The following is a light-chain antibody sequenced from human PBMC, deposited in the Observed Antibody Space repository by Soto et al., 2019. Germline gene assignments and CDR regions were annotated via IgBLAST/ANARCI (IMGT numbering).Light chain of an antibody. CDR2: ENS. J-gene: IGLJ3*02. Sequence: QAVVTQPPSVSAAPGQKVTISCSGSNPNIGNNYVSWYRQAPGTAPQLLIYENSKRLSGVPDRFSGSKSGTSATLAITGLQTGDEADYYCGTWDSSLIAGVFGGGTQLTVL. V-gene: IGLV1-51*01. CDR3: GTWDSSLIAGV. CDR1: NPNIGNNY.